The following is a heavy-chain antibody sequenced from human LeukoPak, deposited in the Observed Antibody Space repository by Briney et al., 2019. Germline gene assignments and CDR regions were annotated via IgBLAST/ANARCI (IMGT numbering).Heavy chain of an antibody. D-gene: IGHD6-6*01. CDR1: KFTFSSYA. J-gene: IGHJ4*02. CDR2: ISSSSSYI. V-gene: IGHV3-21*01. CDR3: ARVRQLVLDY. Sequence: GGSLRLSCVASKFTFSSYAMSWVRQAPGKGLEWVSSISSSSSYIYYADSVKGRFTISRDNAKNSLYLQMNSLRAEDTAVYYCARVRQLVLDYWGQGTLVTVSS.